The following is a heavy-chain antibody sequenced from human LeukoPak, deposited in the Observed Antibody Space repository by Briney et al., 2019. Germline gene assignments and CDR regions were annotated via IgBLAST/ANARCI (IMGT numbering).Heavy chain of an antibody. J-gene: IGHJ4*02. CDR1: GFTFSSYS. D-gene: IGHD2-2*01. CDR3: ARGCSTQGEYYVDY. CDR2: ISSRSSYI. Sequence: AGSLTLSCAASGFTFSSYSMNWVRQAPAKGQELVSSISSRSSYIYYADSLKGRFTISRDNAKNSLYLQMNSLRAEETGVYYCARGCSTQGEYYVDYWGQGTLVTVSS. V-gene: IGHV3-21*01.